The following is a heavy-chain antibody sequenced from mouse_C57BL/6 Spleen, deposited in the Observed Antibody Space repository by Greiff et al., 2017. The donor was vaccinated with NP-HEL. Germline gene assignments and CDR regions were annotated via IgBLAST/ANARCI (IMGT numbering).Heavy chain of an antibody. CDR3: ARYYYGTPLGYYFDY. J-gene: IGHJ2*01. CDR1: GFTFTDYY. V-gene: IGHV7-3*01. D-gene: IGHD1-1*01. CDR2: IRNTANGYTT. Sequence: EVQLVESGGGLVQPGGSLSLSCAASGFTFTDYYMSWVRPPPGKALAWLGFIRNTANGYTTEYSASLKGRFTISRDNSQSILYLQMNALRAEDSATYYCARYYYGTPLGYYFDYWGQGTTLTVSS.